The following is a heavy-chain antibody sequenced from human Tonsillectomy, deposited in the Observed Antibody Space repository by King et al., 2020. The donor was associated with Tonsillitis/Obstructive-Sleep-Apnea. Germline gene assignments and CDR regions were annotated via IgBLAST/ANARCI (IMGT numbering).Heavy chain of an antibody. Sequence: VQLVESGGGVVQPGRSLRLSCAASGFTFSSYGMHWVRQAPGKGLEWVAVISYDGSNKYYADSVKGRFTISRDNSKNTLYLQMNSLRAEDTAVYYCAKVGVAAAGILGGYNWFDPWGQGTLVTVSS. CDR2: ISYDGSNK. J-gene: IGHJ5*02. CDR1: GFTFSSYG. D-gene: IGHD6-13*01. CDR3: AKVGVAAAGILGGYNWFDP. V-gene: IGHV3-30*18.